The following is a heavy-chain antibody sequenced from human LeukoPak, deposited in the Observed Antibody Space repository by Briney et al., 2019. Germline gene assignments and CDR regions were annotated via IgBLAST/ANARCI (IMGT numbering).Heavy chain of an antibody. CDR3: AFREVGATVPFDY. V-gene: IGHV3-23*01. CDR1: GFTFSSYA. Sequence: GGSLRLSCAASGFTFSSYAMSWVRQAPGKGLEWVSAISGSGGSTYYADSVKGRFTISRDNSKNTLYLQMGSLKAEDTAIYYCAFREVGATVPFDYWGQGTLVTVSS. D-gene: IGHD1-26*01. CDR2: ISGSGGST. J-gene: IGHJ4*02.